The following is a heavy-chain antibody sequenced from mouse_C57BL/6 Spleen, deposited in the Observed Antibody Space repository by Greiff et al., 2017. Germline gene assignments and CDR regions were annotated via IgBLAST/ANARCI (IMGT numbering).Heavy chain of an antibody. CDR3: ARSDGYYYFGC. CDR2: IDPANGNT. CDR1: GFYIKNTY. D-gene: IGHD2-3*01. V-gene: IGHV14-3*01. J-gene: IGHJ2*01. Sequence: VHVKHSVAELVRPGASVKLSCTASGFYIKNTYMHWVKQRPEQGLEWIGRIDPANGNTKYAPKFQSKATITADTSSNTAYLQLSSLTSEDIAIYYCARSDGYYYFGCWGQGTTLTVSS.